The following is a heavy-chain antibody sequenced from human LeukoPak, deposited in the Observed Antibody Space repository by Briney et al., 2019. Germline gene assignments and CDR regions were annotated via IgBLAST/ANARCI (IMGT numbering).Heavy chain of an antibody. CDR1: GGTFSSYT. CDR2: IIPILGIA. D-gene: IGHD1-1*01. V-gene: IGHV1-69*02. Sequence: GSSVKVSCKSSGGTFSSYTISWVRQAPGQGLEWMGRIIPILGIANYAQKFQGRVTITADKSTSTAYMELSSLRSEDTAVYYCASSREVTTENYFDYWGREPWSPSPQ. J-gene: IGHJ4*02. CDR3: ASSREVTTENYFDY.